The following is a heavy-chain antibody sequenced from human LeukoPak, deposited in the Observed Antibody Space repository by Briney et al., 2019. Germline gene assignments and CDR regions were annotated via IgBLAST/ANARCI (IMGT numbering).Heavy chain of an antibody. V-gene: IGHV3-23*01. Sequence: GGSLRLSCAASGFTFSSYAMSWVRQAPGKGLEWVSAISVSGGSTYYADSVKGRFTISRDNSKNTLYLQMNSLRAEDTAVYYCAKDYDYVWGSYRYYYFDYWGQGTLVTVPS. CDR3: AKDYDYVWGSYRYYYFDY. J-gene: IGHJ4*02. CDR1: GFTFSSYA. CDR2: ISVSGGST. D-gene: IGHD3-16*02.